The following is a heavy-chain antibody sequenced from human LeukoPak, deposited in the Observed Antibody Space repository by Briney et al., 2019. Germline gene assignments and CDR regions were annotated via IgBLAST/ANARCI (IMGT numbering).Heavy chain of an antibody. Sequence: PGGSLRLSCAASGFIFSNYWMSWVRQAPGKGLEWVANIKRDGSEKYYVDSVKGRFTVSRDDAKNSLYLQMNSLRAEDTAVYYCAKSRVSITMVRGVEGPFDYWGQGTLVAVSS. V-gene: IGHV3-7*03. CDR1: GFIFSNYW. J-gene: IGHJ4*02. D-gene: IGHD3-10*01. CDR3: AKSRVSITMVRGVEGPFDY. CDR2: IKRDGSEK.